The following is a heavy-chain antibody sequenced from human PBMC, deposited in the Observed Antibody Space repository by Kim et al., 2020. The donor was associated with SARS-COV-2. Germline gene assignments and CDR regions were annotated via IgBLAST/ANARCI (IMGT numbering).Heavy chain of an antibody. J-gene: IGHJ4*02. D-gene: IGHD1-26*01. CDR3: ARDQGGTSIVGAFDY. Sequence: DSGKDRFTISRDNAKNSLYLQTNSLRPEDTAVYYCARDQGGTSIVGAFDYWGQGTLVTVSS. V-gene: IGHV3-48*01.